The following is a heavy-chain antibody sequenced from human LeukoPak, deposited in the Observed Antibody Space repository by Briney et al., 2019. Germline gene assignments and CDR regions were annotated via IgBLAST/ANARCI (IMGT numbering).Heavy chain of an antibody. Sequence: GASVKVSCKASGYTITGYYMHWVRQAPGQGLEWMGRINPNSGGTNYAQKFQGRVTMTRDTSISTAYMELSRLRSDDTAVYYCASVHGYYDSSGYYHSFDYWGQGTLVTVSS. J-gene: IGHJ4*02. V-gene: IGHV1-2*06. CDR2: INPNSGGT. CDR1: GYTITGYY. CDR3: ASVHGYYDSSGYYHSFDY. D-gene: IGHD3-22*01.